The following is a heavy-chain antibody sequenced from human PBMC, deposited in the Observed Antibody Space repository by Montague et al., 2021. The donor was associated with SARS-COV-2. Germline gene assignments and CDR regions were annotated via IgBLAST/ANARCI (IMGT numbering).Heavy chain of an antibody. CDR3: ARAAMNTVTKPDY. V-gene: IGHV4-38-2*02. D-gene: IGHD4-17*01. J-gene: IGHJ4*02. CDR2: FYHGGST. CDR1: GYSINSGYH. Sequence: SETLSLTCTVSGYSINSGYHWGWIRQPPGKGLEWIGGFYHGGSTNYNPSLKSRVTISGDTSKNQFSLKLSSVTAADTAVYYCARAAMNTVTKPDYWGQGTLVTVSS.